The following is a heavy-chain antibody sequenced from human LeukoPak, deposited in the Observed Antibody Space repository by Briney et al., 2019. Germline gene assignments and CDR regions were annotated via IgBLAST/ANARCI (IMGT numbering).Heavy chain of an antibody. D-gene: IGHD6-13*01. J-gene: IGHJ5*02. CDR3: ASGDRGIAAAGGFDP. Sequence: SETLSLTCTVSGTPIRSYHWSWIRQPPGKGLEWIGSYSGSTNYNPSLKSRVTISVDTSKNQFSLKLSSVTAADTAVYYCASGDRGIAAAGGFDPWGQGTLVTVSS. CDR1: GTPIRSYH. CDR2: YSGST. V-gene: IGHV4-59*12.